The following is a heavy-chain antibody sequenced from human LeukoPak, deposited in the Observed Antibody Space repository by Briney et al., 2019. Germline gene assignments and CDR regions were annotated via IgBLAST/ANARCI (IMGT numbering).Heavy chain of an antibody. D-gene: IGHD6-19*01. CDR2: ISYDGSNK. CDR3: AKVDSSAWKALPYDY. Sequence: PGGSLRLSCAASGFTFSSYAMHWVRQAPGKGLEWVAVISYDGSNKYYADSVKGRFIISRDTSKNTLYLQMNTLRAEDTAVYYCAKVDSSAWKALPYDYWGQGTLVTVSS. V-gene: IGHV3-30-3*01. CDR1: GFTFSSYA. J-gene: IGHJ4*02.